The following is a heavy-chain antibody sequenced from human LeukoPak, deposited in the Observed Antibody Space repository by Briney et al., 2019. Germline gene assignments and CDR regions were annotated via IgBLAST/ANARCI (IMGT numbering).Heavy chain of an antibody. J-gene: IGHJ5*02. CDR3: ARDGKAVITYREYNWFDP. V-gene: IGHV1-18*01. CDR1: GYTFTSYG. CDR2: ISAYNGNT. D-gene: IGHD3-22*01. Sequence: ASVKVSCKASGYTFTSYGISLVRQAPGQGLGRMGWISAYNGNTNYAQKLQGRVTMTRDMSTSTVYMELSSLRSEDTAVYYCARDGKAVITYREYNWFDPWGQGTLVTVSS.